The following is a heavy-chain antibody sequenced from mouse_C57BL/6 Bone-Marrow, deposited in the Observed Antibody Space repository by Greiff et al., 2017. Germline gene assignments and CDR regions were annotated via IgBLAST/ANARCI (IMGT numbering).Heavy chain of an antibody. CDR2: INPSSGYT. D-gene: IGHD3-3*01. CDR1: GFTFTSYW. CDR3: ASPGDGAGCAY. Sequence: VQLQQSGADLAKPGASVKLSCQASGFTFTSYWMHWVKQRPGQGLEWIGSINPSSGYTKYNQKFTDKATLTADKSSSTAYMQQSSRAYEDATVKYWASPGDGAGCAYWGQGTLVTVAA. V-gene: IGHV1-7*01. J-gene: IGHJ3*01.